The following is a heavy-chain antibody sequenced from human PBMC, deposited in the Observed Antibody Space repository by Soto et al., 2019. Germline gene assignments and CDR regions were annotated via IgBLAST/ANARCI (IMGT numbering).Heavy chain of an antibody. V-gene: IGHV3-49*04. J-gene: IGHJ3*02. CDR2: IRSKAYGGTT. CDR3: TRDPTPYDFWSGYYDAFDI. D-gene: IGHD3-3*01. Sequence: LRLSCTASRFTFGDYAMSWVRQAPGKGLEWVGFIRSKAYGGTTEYAASVKGRFTISRDDSKSIAYLQMNSLKTEDTAVYYCTRDPTPYDFWSGYYDAFDIWGQGTMVTVSS. CDR1: RFTFGDYA.